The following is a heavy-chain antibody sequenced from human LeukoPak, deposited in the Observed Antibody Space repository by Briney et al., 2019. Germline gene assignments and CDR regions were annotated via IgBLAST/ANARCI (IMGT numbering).Heavy chain of an antibody. V-gene: IGHV4-59*01. CDR3: AGVGPTIL. Sequence: SETLSLTCTVSGGSISSYYWSWIRHPPGKGLEWIGYIYYSGSTNYNPSLKSRVTMSVDTSKNQFSLKLSSATAADTAVYYCAGVGPTILWGQGTLVTVSS. J-gene: IGHJ4*02. CDR2: IYYSGST. D-gene: IGHD1-26*01. CDR1: GGSISSYY.